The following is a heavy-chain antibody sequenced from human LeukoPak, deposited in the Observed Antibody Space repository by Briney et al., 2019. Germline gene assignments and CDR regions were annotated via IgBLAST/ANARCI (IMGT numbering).Heavy chain of an antibody. CDR1: GFTFTGYA. Sequence: GGSLRLSCAASGFTFTGYAMSWVRQAPGKGLEWVSGISGSGDSTNYADSVKGRFTISRDNSRNTLYLQMNSLRAEDTAVYYCAKHGTYYDFWSGQYYFDYWGQGTLVTVSS. CDR2: ISGSGDST. V-gene: IGHV3-23*01. CDR3: AKHGTYYDFWSGQYYFDY. J-gene: IGHJ4*02. D-gene: IGHD3-3*01.